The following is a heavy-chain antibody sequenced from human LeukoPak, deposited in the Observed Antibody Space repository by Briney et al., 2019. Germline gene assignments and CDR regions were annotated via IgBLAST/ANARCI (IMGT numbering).Heavy chain of an antibody. D-gene: IGHD5-18*01. CDR2: IYIDGTT. CDR3: ARERHTAMRS. Sequence: GSLRLSCAASGFIVSHNYMTWVRQAPGKGLEWISVIYIDGTTYYADSVKGRFTISRDQANNTLYLQMNTLRDEDTAVYYCARERHTAMRSWGQGTLVTVSS. J-gene: IGHJ5*02. CDR1: GFIVSHNY. V-gene: IGHV3-53*01.